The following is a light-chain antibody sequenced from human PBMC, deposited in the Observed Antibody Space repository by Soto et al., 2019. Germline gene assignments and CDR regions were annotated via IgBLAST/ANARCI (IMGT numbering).Light chain of an antibody. CDR3: GTWDSSLSAGV. V-gene: IGLV1-51*01. CDR1: SSNIGNNY. J-gene: IGLJ2*01. Sequence: QSVLTQPPSMSAAPGQKVSISCSGSSSNIGNNYVSWYQQVPGTAPKLLIYDNDKRPSGIPDRFSGSKSGTSATLGITGLQTGDEAHYYCGTWDSSLSAGVFGGGTKLTVL. CDR2: DND.